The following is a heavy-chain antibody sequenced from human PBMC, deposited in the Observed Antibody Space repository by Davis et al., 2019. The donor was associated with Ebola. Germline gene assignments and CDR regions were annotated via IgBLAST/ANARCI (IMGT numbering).Heavy chain of an antibody. V-gene: IGHV3-30*02. CDR1: GFTFSSYG. CDR2: IRYDGSNK. J-gene: IGHJ4*02. Sequence: GESLKISCAASGFTFSSYGMHWVRQAPGKGLEWVAFIRYDGSNKYYADSVKGRFTISRDNSKNTLYLQMNSLRAEDTAVYYCAKDRTLFSLDYWGQGTLVTVSS. CDR3: AKDRTLFSLDY. D-gene: IGHD1-14*01.